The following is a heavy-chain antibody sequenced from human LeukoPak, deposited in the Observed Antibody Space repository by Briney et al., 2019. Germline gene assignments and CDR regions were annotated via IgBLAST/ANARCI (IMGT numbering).Heavy chain of an antibody. Sequence: PGGSLRLSCAASGFTFSSYGMHWVRQAPGKGLEWVASIRFDRSHKYYADSVKGRFTISRDNSKNTLYLEMNTLRAEDTAVYYCATDHGCELDGGGEYYFYYCMDVWGKGTTVTIPS. CDR3: ATDHGCELDGGGEYYFYYCMDV. J-gene: IGHJ6*03. CDR1: GFTFSSYG. D-gene: IGHD2-21*01. CDR2: IRFDRSHK. V-gene: IGHV3-30*02.